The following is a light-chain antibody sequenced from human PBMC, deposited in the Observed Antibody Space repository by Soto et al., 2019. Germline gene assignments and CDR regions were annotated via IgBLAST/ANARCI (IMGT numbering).Light chain of an antibody. CDR2: AAS. Sequence: DIQMTQSPSTLAVAVGDRVTITCRASQSCGGLLAWYQQKSGKAPKLLIFAASSLENGVPTRFSGSGSGTEFTLTITILQPDDVATYHCQQYKSFPWTFGQGTKVYIK. V-gene: IGKV1-5*01. CDR3: QQYKSFPWT. CDR1: QSCGGL. J-gene: IGKJ1*01.